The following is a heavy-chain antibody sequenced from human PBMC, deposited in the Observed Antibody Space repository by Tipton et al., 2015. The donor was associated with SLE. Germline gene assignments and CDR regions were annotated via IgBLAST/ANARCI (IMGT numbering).Heavy chain of an antibody. V-gene: IGHV4-59*04. Sequence: TLSLTCTVSGDSISRSTWSWIRQPAGKGLEWIGSIFYGGNTYYNSSLKSRVTMSVDPSKNDLSLKLSSVTAADTAVYYCARQTSDNVVRGVYYGIDVWGQGTSVTVSS. CDR1: GDSISRST. CDR3: ARQTSDNVVRGVYYGIDV. CDR2: IFYGGNT. D-gene: IGHD3-10*01. J-gene: IGHJ6*02.